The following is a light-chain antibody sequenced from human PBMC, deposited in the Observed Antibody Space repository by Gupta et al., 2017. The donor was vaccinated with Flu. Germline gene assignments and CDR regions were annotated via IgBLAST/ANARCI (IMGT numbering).Light chain of an antibody. CDR2: ENS. V-gene: IGLV1-51*02. J-gene: IGLJ1*01. CDR1: WSNVGKNF. CDR3: GTWDTSLRGYV. Sequence: QSVLTQPPSVSAAPGQKVTISCSGVWSNVGKNFVSWYQQFPGTAPKVLIYENSLRPSGIPDRFSGSKSGTSATLGITGLQTGDEAVYYCGTWDTSLRGYVFGTGTKVTGL.